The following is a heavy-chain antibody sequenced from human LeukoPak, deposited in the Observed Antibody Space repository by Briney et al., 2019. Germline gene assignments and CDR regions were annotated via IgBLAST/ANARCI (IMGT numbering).Heavy chain of an antibody. CDR2: INSDGSST. Sequence: GGSLRLSCAASGFTFSSYWMHWARQAPGKGLVWVSRINSDGSSTTYAESAKGRFTISRDNAKNTLYLQMNSLRAEDTAGYYCARIDSSGYYLWYFDYWGQGTLVTVSS. V-gene: IGHV3-74*01. CDR3: ARIDSSGYYLWYFDY. D-gene: IGHD3-22*01. J-gene: IGHJ4*02. CDR1: GFTFSSYW.